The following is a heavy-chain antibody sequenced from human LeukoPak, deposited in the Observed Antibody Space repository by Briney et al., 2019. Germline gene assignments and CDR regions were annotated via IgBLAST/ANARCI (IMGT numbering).Heavy chain of an antibody. Sequence: GGSLRLSCAVSGFMFSFYSMNWVRQAPGKGLEWVSHISSSSSTIYYADSVKGRFTISRDNARNSLYLQMNSLRADDTAVYYCARDADSSGYPFFDYWGQGTLVTVSS. D-gene: IGHD3-22*01. V-gene: IGHV3-48*01. CDR1: GFMFSFYS. CDR2: ISSSSSTI. CDR3: ARDADSSGYPFFDY. J-gene: IGHJ4*02.